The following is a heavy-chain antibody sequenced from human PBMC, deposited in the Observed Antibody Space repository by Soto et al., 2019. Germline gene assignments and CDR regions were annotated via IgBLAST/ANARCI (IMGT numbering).Heavy chain of an antibody. J-gene: IGHJ5*02. D-gene: IGHD6-19*01. CDR3: ARDRGSGWYASWFDP. V-gene: IGHV3-30-3*01. CDR2: ISYDGSNK. Sequence: QVQLVESGGGVVQPGRSLRLSCAASGFTFSSYALHWVRQAPGKGLEWVAVISYDGSNKYYADSVKGRFTISRDNSKNTLYLQMNSLRAEDTAVYYCARDRGSGWYASWFDPWGQGTLVTVSS. CDR1: GFTFSSYA.